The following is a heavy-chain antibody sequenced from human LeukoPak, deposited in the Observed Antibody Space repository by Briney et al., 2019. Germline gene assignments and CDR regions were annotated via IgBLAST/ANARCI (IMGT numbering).Heavy chain of an antibody. J-gene: IGHJ4*02. CDR3: AKAPVTTCSGAYCYPFDY. D-gene: IGHD2-15*01. CDR2: ISVSGNT. V-gene: IGHV3-23*01. Sequence: GGPLRLSCAASGFTLSSYAMSWVRQGPGKGLEWASAISVSGNTYHVDSVKGRFTISRDSSKNTLYLQMNSLRAGDAAVYYCAKAPVTTCSGAYCYPFDYWSQGTLVTVSS. CDR1: GFTLSSYA.